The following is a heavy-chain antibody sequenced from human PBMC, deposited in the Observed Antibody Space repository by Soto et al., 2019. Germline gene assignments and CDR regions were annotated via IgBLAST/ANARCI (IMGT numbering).Heavy chain of an antibody. D-gene: IGHD3-22*01. Sequence: PGGSLRLSCVASGFFLRDFGMHWVRQAPGKGLEWVSVIWYDGSNTYQGESVKGRLTISRDNSKNTLYLQMNSLRAEDTAVYYCAKTEPYYYDSSGYPPFDYWGQGTLVSVSS. CDR2: IWYDGSNT. CDR3: AKTEPYYYDSSGYPPFDY. V-gene: IGHV3-30*02. CDR1: GFFLRDFG. J-gene: IGHJ4*02.